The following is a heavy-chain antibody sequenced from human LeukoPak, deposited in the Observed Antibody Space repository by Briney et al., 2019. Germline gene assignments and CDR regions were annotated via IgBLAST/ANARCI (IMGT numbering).Heavy chain of an antibody. CDR1: GFTFSSYE. D-gene: IGHD2-15*01. CDR2: ISSSGSTI. J-gene: IGHJ5*02. Sequence: PGGSLTLSCAVSGFTFSSYEMNWVRHAPGKGLEWVSYISSSGSTIYYADSVKGRITTSRDNAKNSLYLQMNSLRAEDTAVYYCARGLRATYCSGGSCYSAVHWFDPWGQGTLVTVSS. CDR3: ARGLRATYCSGGSCYSAVHWFDP. V-gene: IGHV3-48*03.